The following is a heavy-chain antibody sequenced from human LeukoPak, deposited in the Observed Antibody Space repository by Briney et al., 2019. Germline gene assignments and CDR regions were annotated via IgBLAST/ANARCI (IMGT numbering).Heavy chain of an antibody. CDR3: ARDQAIAVAGGGGFDY. CDR2: INPNSGGT. D-gene: IGHD6-19*01. Sequence: ASVKVSCKASGYTFTGYYMHWVRRAPGQGLEWMGRINPNSGGTNYAQKFQGRVTITADKSTSTAYMELSSLRSEDTAVYYCARDQAIAVAGGGGFDYWGQGTLVTVSS. CDR1: GYTFTGYY. V-gene: IGHV1-2*06. J-gene: IGHJ4*02.